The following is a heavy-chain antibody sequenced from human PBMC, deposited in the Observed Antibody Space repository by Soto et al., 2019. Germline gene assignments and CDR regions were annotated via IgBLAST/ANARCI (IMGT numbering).Heavy chain of an antibody. J-gene: IGHJ2*01. V-gene: IGHV3-53*01. D-gene: IGHD1-26*01. CDR3: ARPSGSNYVGYFDL. CDR1: GFTVSSNY. CDR2: IYRDDIT. Sequence: EVQLVESGGGLIQPGGSLRLSCAASGFTVSSNYMSWVRQAPGKGLEWVSIIYRDDITYYADSVKGRFTISRDHSKNTVSLQMTSLRAEDTAVYYCARPSGSNYVGYFDLWGRGTLVAVPA.